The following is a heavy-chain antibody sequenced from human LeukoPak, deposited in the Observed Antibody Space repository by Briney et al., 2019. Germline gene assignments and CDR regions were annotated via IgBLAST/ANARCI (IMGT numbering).Heavy chain of an antibody. CDR1: GFTFSDFH. CDR3: ARDAVDTANAV. Sequence: GGSLRLSCVVSGFTFSDFHMSWLRQAPGKGLVWVSHINSDGSITSYADSVKGRFTISRDNAKNTLYLQMNSLRAEDTAVYYCARDAVDTANAVWGQGTTVTVSS. D-gene: IGHD5-18*01. J-gene: IGHJ6*02. V-gene: IGHV3-74*01. CDR2: INSDGSIT.